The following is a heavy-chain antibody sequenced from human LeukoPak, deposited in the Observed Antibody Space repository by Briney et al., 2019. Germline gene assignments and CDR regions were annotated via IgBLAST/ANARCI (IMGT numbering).Heavy chain of an antibody. CDR3: ARDKASITMIVVVTYFDY. V-gene: IGHV3-30*19. CDR2: ISYDGSNK. CDR1: GFIFSSYG. J-gene: IGHJ4*02. Sequence: PGGSLRLSCGASGFIFSSYGMHWVRQAPGKGREWGEVISYDGSNKHYADFVKGRFDIYRDNSKNTLYLQMNSLRAEDTAVYYCARDKASITMIVVVTYFDYWGQGTLVTVSS. D-gene: IGHD3-22*01.